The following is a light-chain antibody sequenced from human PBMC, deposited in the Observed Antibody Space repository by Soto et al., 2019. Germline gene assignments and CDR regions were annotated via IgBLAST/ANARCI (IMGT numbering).Light chain of an antibody. CDR1: SSDVGAFNY. CDR2: EIN. V-gene: IGLV2-8*01. Sequence: QSALTQPPSASGSPGQSITISCTGTSSDVGAFNYVSWYQQHPGKAPKLMIFEINKRPSGVPDRFSGSKSGNSASLTVSGLRTEDEADYYCSSYAGSNIYVFGSGTKVTVL. CDR3: SSYAGSNIYV. J-gene: IGLJ1*01.